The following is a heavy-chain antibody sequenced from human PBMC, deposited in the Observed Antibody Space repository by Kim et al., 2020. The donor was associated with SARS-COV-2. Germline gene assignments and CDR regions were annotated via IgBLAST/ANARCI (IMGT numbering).Heavy chain of an antibody. CDR2: IYAGGDT. V-gene: IGHV3-53*01. D-gene: IGHD3-16*01. J-gene: IGHJ6*02. CDR1: GFSVSDNY. CDR3: ARDVPIPPFGGNKASGMDV. Sequence: GGSLRLSCAASGFSVSDNYMNWVRQAPGKGLEWVSIIYAGGDTFSADSVKGRFTISRDNSKNSVYLQMSSLRAEDTAVYYCARDVPIPPFGGNKASGMDVWGQGTTVTVSS.